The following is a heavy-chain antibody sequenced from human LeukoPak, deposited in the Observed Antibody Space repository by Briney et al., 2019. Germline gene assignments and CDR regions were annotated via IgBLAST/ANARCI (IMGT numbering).Heavy chain of an antibody. CDR2: ISSSGSYI. V-gene: IGHV3-21*01. CDR1: GFTFSSYS. CDR3: ARKGNYYGSGSSFDY. J-gene: IGHJ4*02. D-gene: IGHD3-10*01. Sequence: GGSLRLSCAASGFTFSSYSMNWVRQAPGKGLEWVSSISSSGSYIYYADSVKGRFTISRDNAKNSLYLQINSLRAEDTAVYYCARKGNYYGSGSSFDYWGQGTLVTVSS.